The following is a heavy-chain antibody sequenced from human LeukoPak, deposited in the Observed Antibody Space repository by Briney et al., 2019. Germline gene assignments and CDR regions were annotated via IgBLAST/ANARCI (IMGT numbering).Heavy chain of an antibody. CDR1: GFTFSSYA. CDR2: ISHDGSNK. D-gene: IGHD2-2*01. CDR3: ARVPGHIVVVPAATHY. V-gene: IGHV3-30*04. Sequence: PGGSLRLSCAASGFTFSSYAMHWVRQAPGKGLEWVAVISHDGSNKYYADSVKGRSTISRDNSKNTLYLQMNSLRAEDTAVYYCARVPGHIVVVPAATHYWGQGTLVTVSS. J-gene: IGHJ4*02.